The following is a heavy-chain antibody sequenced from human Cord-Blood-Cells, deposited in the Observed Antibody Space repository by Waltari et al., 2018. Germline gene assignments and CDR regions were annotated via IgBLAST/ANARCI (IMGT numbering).Heavy chain of an antibody. Sequence: QVQLQESGPGLVKPSATLSLTCTVSGGPVSSGSSYWNWFRQPPGKGLEWMGYIYYSGSTNYNPSLKSRVTISVDTSKNQFSLKLSSVTAADTAVYYCARSGYSSSSRGGYFDYWGQGTLVTVSS. CDR3: ARSGYSSSSRGGYFDY. CDR1: GGPVSSGSSY. CDR2: IYYSGST. V-gene: IGHV4-61*01. D-gene: IGHD6-6*01. J-gene: IGHJ4*02.